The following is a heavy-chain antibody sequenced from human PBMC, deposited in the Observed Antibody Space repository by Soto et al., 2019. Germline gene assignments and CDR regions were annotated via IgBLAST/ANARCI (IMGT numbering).Heavy chain of an antibody. CDR1: GYTFTRFG. D-gene: IGHD6-19*01. Sequence: ASVKVSCKASGYTFTRFGSSWVRQAPGQGLEWMGWISAFNGATNYAQKFQDRITMTTDTPTSTAYMELRSLRSDDTAVYYCARLYSSGWPRSYSEYSGKGTSVTVRS. J-gene: IGHJ4*02. CDR2: ISAFNGAT. V-gene: IGHV1-18*01. CDR3: ARLYSSGWPRSYSEY.